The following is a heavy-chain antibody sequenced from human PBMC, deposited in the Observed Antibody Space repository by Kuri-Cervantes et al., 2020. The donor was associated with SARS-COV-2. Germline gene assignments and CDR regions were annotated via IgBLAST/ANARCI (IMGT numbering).Heavy chain of an antibody. CDR2: IYHSGST. CDR1: GGSFSGYY. Sequence: SETLSLTCAVYGGSFSGYYWSWIRQPPGKGLEWIGSIYHSGSTYYDPSLKSRVTISVDTSKNQFSLKLSSVTAADTAVYYCARLSYYYDSSGYYGGNWFDPWGQGTLVTVSS. J-gene: IGHJ5*02. D-gene: IGHD3-22*01. CDR3: ARLSYYYDSSGYYGGNWFDP. V-gene: IGHV4-34*01.